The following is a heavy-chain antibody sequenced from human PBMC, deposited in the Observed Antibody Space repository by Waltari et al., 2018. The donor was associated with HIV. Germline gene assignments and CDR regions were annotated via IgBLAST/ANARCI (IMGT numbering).Heavy chain of an antibody. D-gene: IGHD2-21*01. CDR2: IDYTGRA. Sequence: QVQLQESGPGLVKPSETLSLPCSVSGDSVSSGIYYWSWMRQPPGKGLEWIGNIDYTGRANYNPSLKTRVTISVDTSKNHFSLKLTSVTAGDTAIYYCARIVASAGLRFDRWGQGSLVTVSS. CDR3: ARIVASAGLRFDR. CDR1: GDSVSSGIYY. V-gene: IGHV4-61*03. J-gene: IGHJ5*02.